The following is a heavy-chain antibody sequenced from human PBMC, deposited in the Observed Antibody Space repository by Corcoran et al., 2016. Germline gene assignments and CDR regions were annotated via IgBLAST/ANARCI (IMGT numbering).Heavy chain of an antibody. J-gene: IGHJ3*02. CDR1: GGTFSSYA. CDR2: IIPIFGTA. Sequence: QVQLVQSGAEVKKPGSSVKVSCKASGGTFSSYAISWVRQAPGQGLEWMGGIIPIFGTANYAQKFQGRVTITADESTSTVYMELSSLGSEDTAVYYCARDLAYYDSSGEGAFDIWGQGTMVTVSS. D-gene: IGHD3-22*01. V-gene: IGHV1-69*01. CDR3: ARDLAYYDSSGEGAFDI.